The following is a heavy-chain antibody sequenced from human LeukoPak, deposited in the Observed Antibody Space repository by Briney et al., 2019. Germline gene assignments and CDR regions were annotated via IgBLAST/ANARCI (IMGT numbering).Heavy chain of an antibody. CDR3: ARSLPYSSWYLLSHY. CDR1: GFTFSSYG. V-gene: IGHV3-33*01. J-gene: IGHJ4*02. CDR2: IWYDGSNK. D-gene: IGHD6-13*01. Sequence: PGRSLSLSCAASGFTFSSYGMHWVRQAPGKGLEWVAVIWYDGSNKYYADSVKGRFTISRDNSKNTLYLQMNSLRAEDTAVYYCARSLPYSSWYLLSHYWGQGTLVTVSS.